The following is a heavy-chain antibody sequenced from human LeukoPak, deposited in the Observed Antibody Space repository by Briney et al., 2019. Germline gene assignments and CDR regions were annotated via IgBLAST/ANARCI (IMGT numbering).Heavy chain of an antibody. CDR1: GFTFSSYA. CDR3: ASSYGSNKNPFEY. CDR2: ISSSGDST. Sequence: GGSLRLSCAASGFTFSSYAMHWVRQAPGKGLEYVSAISSSGDSTYYANSVRGRFTISRDNSKNALYLQMGSLRAEDTAVYYCASSYGSNKNPFEYWGQGTLVTVSS. D-gene: IGHD4-23*01. J-gene: IGHJ4*02. V-gene: IGHV3-64*01.